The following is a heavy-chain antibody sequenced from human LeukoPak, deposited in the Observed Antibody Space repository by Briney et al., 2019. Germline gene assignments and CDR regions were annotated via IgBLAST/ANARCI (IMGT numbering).Heavy chain of an antibody. J-gene: IGHJ4*02. CDR3: ARATGSGSYYSFDY. CDR2: ISSGSGYI. CDR1: GFIFTNYA. D-gene: IGHD1-26*01. V-gene: IGHV3-21*06. Sequence: GGSLRLSCAASGFIFTNYAMSWVRQAPGKGLEWVSSISSGSGYIYYADSVKGRFTISRDNAKSSLFLQMNSLRAEDTAVYYCARATGSGSYYSFDYWGQGTLVTVSS.